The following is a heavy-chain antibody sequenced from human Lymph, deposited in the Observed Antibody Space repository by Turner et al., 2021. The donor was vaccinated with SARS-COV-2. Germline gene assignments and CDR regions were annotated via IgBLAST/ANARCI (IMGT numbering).Heavy chain of an antibody. J-gene: IGHJ6*02. CDR2: FDPEDGET. V-gene: IGHV1-24*01. Sequence: QVQLVQSGAEVKTPGASMKVSCKVSGYTLTELSMHWVRQAPGKGLEWGGGFDPEDGETIYAQKFQGRVTMTEDTSTDTAYMELSSLRSEDTAVYYCATVLCSGGSCYYYGMDVWGQGTTVTVSS. CDR1: GYTLTELS. CDR3: ATVLCSGGSCYYYGMDV. D-gene: IGHD2-15*01.